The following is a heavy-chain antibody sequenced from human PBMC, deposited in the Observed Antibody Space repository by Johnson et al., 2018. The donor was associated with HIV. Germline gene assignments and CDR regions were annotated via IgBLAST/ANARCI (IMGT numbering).Heavy chain of an antibody. V-gene: IGHV3-30*04. CDR2: ISSDGSNK. CDR3: ARARLGELLWAFDI. J-gene: IGHJ3*02. D-gene: IGHD1-26*01. Sequence: QVQLVESGGGVVQPGRSLRLSCAASGFTFSSYAMHWVRQAPGKGLEWVAVISSDGSNKYYADSVTGRFTISRDNSKNTLYLQMNSLRAEDTAVYYCARARLGELLWAFDIWGQGTMVTVSS. CDR1: GFTFSSYA.